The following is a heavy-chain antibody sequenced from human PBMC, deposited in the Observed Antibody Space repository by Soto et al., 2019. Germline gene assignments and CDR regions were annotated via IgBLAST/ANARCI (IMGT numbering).Heavy chain of an antibody. V-gene: IGHV3-23*01. CDR1: VLTFSSYA. Sequence: GGSLRLSCAASVLTFSSYAMTWVRQAPGKGLEWVSGISGSGATTSYADSVKGRFTVSRDNSKNTLYLQMNSLRVEDTAVYYCAKLRYFDWSSYNWFEYWGQGTPVTVSS. J-gene: IGHJ5*01. CDR2: ISGSGATT. D-gene: IGHD3-9*01. CDR3: AKLRYFDWSSYNWFEY.